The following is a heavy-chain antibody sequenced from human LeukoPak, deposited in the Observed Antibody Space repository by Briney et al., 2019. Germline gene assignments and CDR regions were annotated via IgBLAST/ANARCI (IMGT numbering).Heavy chain of an antibody. V-gene: IGHV3-48*02. CDR3: AKVIRGGYGMDV. CDR1: GFTFSSFG. J-gene: IGHJ6*02. CDR2: ISDSSSLT. Sequence: GGSLRLSCAASGFTFSSFGMNWVRQAPGKGLEWVSYISDSSSLTYYADSVKGRFTISRDNAKNSLSLQLNSLRDEDTAVYFCAKVIRGGYGMDVWGQGTTITVSS. D-gene: IGHD3-10*01.